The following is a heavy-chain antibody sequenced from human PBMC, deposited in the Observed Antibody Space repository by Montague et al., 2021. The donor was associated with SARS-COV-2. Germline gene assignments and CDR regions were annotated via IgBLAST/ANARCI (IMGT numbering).Heavy chain of an antibody. J-gene: IGHJ6*03. CDR2: IYYSGRT. V-gene: IGHV4-39*07. CDR1: GGSVRSSPYY. CDR3: ASSYYYGSGNYVYNYFLDV. Sequence: SETLSLTCTVTGGSVRSSPYYWGWIRQPPGRGLEWVGSIYYSGRTYFSPSLHSRLTISVDSSENQFSLRLSSVTAADTAVYYCASSYYYGSGNYVYNYFLDVGGKGTRFTVSS. D-gene: IGHD3-10*01.